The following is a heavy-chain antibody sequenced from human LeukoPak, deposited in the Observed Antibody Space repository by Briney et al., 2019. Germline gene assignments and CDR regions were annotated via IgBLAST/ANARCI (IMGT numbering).Heavy chain of an antibody. V-gene: IGHV1-2*06. CDR2: INPNSGGT. D-gene: IGHD4-23*01. CDR3: ARKALTYVGAFDI. J-gene: IGHJ3*02. CDR1: GYTFTGYY. Sequence: ASVKVSCKASGYTFTGYYMHWVRQVPGQGLEWMGRINPNSGGTNYAQKFQGRVTMTRDTSISTAYMELSRLRSDDTAVYYCARKALTYVGAFDIWGQGTMVTVSS.